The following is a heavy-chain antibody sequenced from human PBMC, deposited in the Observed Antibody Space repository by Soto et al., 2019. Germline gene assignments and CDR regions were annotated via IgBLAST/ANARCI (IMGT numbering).Heavy chain of an antibody. CDR2: IMPIFGRA. Sequence: SVKVSCKASGGTFSNYAFSWVRQAPGQGLEWLGGIMPIFGRADYAQKFRGRVTITADKSTSTAYMELSSLRSEDTAVYYCARGAPPEVDWGQGTLGTVSS. D-gene: IGHD2-2*01. V-gene: IGHV1-69*06. CDR3: ARGAPPEVD. J-gene: IGHJ4*02. CDR1: GGTFSNYA.